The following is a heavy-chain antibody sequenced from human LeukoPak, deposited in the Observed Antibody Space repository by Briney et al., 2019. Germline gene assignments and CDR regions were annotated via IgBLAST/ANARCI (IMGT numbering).Heavy chain of an antibody. CDR1: GYTFTGYY. D-gene: IGHD6-19*01. Sequence: ASVKVSCKASGYTFTGYYMHWVRQAPGQGLEWMGWINPNSGGTNYAQKFQGWVTMTRDTSISTAYMELSRLRSDDTAVYYCARGVAVAGSGSHGWFDPWGQGTLVTVSS. CDR2: INPNSGGT. J-gene: IGHJ5*02. CDR3: ARGVAVAGSGSHGWFDP. V-gene: IGHV1-2*04.